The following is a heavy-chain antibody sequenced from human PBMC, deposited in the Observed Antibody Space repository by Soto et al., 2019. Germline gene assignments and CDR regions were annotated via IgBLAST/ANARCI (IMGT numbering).Heavy chain of an antibody. CDR1: GYTFTSYG. J-gene: IGHJ3*02. V-gene: IGHV1-18*01. Sequence: ASVKVSCKASGYTFTSYGISWVRQAPGQGLEWMGWISAYNGNTNYAQKLQGRVTMTTDTSTSTAYMELRSLRSDDTAVYYCARDVFDGYSGYESAFDIWGQGTMVTVSS. CDR3: ARDVFDGYSGYESAFDI. CDR2: ISAYNGNT. D-gene: IGHD5-12*01.